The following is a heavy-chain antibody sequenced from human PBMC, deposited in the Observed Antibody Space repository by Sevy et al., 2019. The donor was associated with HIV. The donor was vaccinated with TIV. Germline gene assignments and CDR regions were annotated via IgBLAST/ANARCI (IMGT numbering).Heavy chain of an antibody. J-gene: IGHJ4*02. Sequence: GGSLRRSCAASGFSFSGYGMHWVRQVPGKGLEWVAIIWYDGSNKDYVDSVKGRFTISRDNSKNTLYLQMNSLRAEDTAVYYCAREGIAVAGIGYYFDFWGQGTLVTVSS. D-gene: IGHD6-19*01. V-gene: IGHV3-33*01. CDR1: GFSFSGYG. CDR2: IWYDGSNK. CDR3: AREGIAVAGIGYYFDF.